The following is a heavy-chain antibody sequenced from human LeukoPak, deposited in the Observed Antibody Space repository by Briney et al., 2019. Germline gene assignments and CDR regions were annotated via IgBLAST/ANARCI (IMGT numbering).Heavy chain of an antibody. V-gene: IGHV4-39*01. CDR1: GGSISSSSYY. J-gene: IGHJ3*02. CDR3: ARHALAAKGAFDI. CDR2: IYYSGSI. D-gene: IGHD6-6*01. Sequence: SETLSLTCTVSGGSISSSSYYWGWIRQPPGKGLEWIGSIYYSGSIYYNPSLKSRVTISVDTSKNQFSLKLSSVTAADTAVYYCARHALAAKGAFDIWGQGTMVTVSS.